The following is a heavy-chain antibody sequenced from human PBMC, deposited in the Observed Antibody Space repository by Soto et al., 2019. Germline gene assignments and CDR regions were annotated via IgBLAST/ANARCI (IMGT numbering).Heavy chain of an antibody. CDR2: IFSNDEK. V-gene: IGHV2-26*01. J-gene: IGHJ4*02. CDR3: ARIRRMIYSYYDSSGYYYGDY. Sequence: QVTLKESGPVLVKPTETLTLTCTVSGFSLSNARMGVSWIRQPPGKALEWLAHIFSNDEKSYSTSLKSRLTISKDTSKSQVVLTMTNMYPVDTATYYCARIRRMIYSYYDSSGYYYGDYWGQGTLVTVSS. D-gene: IGHD3-22*01. CDR1: GFSLSNARMG.